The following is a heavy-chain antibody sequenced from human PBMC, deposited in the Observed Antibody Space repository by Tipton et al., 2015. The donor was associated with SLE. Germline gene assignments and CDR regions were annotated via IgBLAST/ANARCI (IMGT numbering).Heavy chain of an antibody. CDR3: ARHVAPTDYYYYAVDV. Sequence: TLSLTCTVSGASISSTSYYWGWIRQAPGKGLEWIGSIYNSGNTYYNASLKSRVTISVDTSKNQFSLRLSSVSAADTAVYYCARHVAPTDYYYYAVDVWGQGTTVTVSS. J-gene: IGHJ6*02. CDR1: GASISSTSYY. V-gene: IGHV4-39*07. CDR2: IYNSGNT.